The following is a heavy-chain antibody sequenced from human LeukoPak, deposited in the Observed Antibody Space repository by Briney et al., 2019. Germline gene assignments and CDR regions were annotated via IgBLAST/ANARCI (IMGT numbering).Heavy chain of an antibody. CDR2: ISSSGSTI. CDR1: GFTFSSYE. V-gene: IGHV3-48*03. CDR3: ARESSGSYYNDFDY. Sequence: PGGSLRLSCAASGFTFSSYEMNWVRQAPGKGLEWVSYISSSGSTIYYADSVKGRFTISRDNAKNSLHLQMNSLRAEDTAVYYCARESSGSYYNDFDYWGQGTLVTVSS. D-gene: IGHD3-10*01. J-gene: IGHJ4*02.